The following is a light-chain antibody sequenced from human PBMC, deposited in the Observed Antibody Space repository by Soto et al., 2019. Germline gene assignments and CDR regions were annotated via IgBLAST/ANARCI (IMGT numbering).Light chain of an antibody. J-gene: IGKJ2*01. Sequence: DIVMTQSPDSLAMSLGERATINCKSSQSVLYSSNNKNYLAWYQQKPGQPPRLLIYWASTRESGVSDRFSGSGSRTDFTLSISSLQAEDVAVSYCQQYYTPAPTVGQGTKLEIK. CDR1: QSVLYSSNNKNY. CDR2: WAS. CDR3: QQYYTPAPT. V-gene: IGKV4-1*01.